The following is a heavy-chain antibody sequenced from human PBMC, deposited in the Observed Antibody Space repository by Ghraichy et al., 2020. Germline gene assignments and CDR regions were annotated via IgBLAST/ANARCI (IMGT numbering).Heavy chain of an antibody. CDR1: GLTFSRYW. J-gene: IGHJ3*01. Sequence: GESLNISCAASGLTFSRYWMHWVRQAPGKGLVWVSRISSHGASTSYADFVKGRFTISRDNAKSTLYLQMNSLRAEDTAIYYCASGEEATSTSENWGQGTMVTVSS. D-gene: IGHD1-26*01. V-gene: IGHV3-74*01. CDR2: ISSHGAST. CDR3: ASGEEATSTSEN.